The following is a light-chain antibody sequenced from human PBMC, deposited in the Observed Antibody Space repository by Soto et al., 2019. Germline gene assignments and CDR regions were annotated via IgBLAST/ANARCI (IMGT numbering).Light chain of an antibody. CDR1: QSISSY. J-gene: IGKJ3*01. V-gene: IGKV1-39*01. CDR2: AAS. Sequence: DIQMTQSRSSLSASVGGRFTITCRAIQSISSYLNWYQQKPGKAPKLLIYAASSLQSGVPSRFSGSGSGTDFTLTISSLEPEDFAVYFCQQRSNWPLTFGPGTKVDIK. CDR3: QQRSNWPLT.